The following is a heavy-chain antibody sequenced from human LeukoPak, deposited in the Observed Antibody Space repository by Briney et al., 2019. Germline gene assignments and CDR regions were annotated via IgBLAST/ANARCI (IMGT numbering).Heavy chain of an antibody. D-gene: IGHD1-26*01. J-gene: IGHJ3*02. Sequence: PSETLSLTCTVSGGSISSYYWSWIRQPPGKGLEWIGYIYYSGSTNYNPSLKSRVTISVDTSKNQFSLKLSSVTAADTAVYYCAREISGADSGSYYFAFDIWGQGTMVTVSS. CDR1: GGSISSYY. V-gene: IGHV4-59*01. CDR2: IYYSGST. CDR3: AREISGADSGSYYFAFDI.